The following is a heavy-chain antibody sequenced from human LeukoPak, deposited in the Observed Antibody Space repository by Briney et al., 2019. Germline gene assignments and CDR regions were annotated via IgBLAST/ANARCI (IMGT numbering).Heavy chain of an antibody. D-gene: IGHD3-10*01. CDR1: GYTFSGYY. CDR3: ARDGPYGSGSQIDY. CDR2: INPNSGGT. Sequence: ASVKVSCKASGYTFSGYYMHWVRQAPGQGLEWMGWINPNSGGTNYAQKFQGRVTMTRDTSISTAYMELSRLRSDDTAVYYCARDGPYGSGSQIDYWGQGTLVTVSS. J-gene: IGHJ4*02. V-gene: IGHV1-2*02.